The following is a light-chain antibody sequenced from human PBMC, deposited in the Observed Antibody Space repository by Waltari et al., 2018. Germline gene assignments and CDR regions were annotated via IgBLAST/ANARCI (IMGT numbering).Light chain of an antibody. V-gene: IGLV2-14*03. CDR2: DVT. CDR1: SSEIGAYDY. CDR3: SSFTSSTTWV. J-gene: IGLJ3*02. Sequence: QSALTQPASVSGSPGQSINISCIGTSSEIGAYDYVSWYQQTPGKAHKLLIYDVTKLPSVISNRFSGSKSGNTASLTISGLQTEDEAHYYCSSFTSSTTWVFGGGTKVTVL.